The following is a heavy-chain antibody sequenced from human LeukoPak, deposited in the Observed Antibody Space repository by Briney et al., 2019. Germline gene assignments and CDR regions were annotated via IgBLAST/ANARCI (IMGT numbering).Heavy chain of an antibody. V-gene: IGHV3-48*03. J-gene: IGHJ5*02. CDR2: ISNSGNTK. Sequence: QPGGSLRLSCAASGFTFSSYEMNWVRQAPGKGLEWISYISNSGNTKHYADSVKGRFTISRDNAKNTLYLQMNSLRAEDTAVYYCARASRGNWFDPWGQGTLVTVSS. CDR3: ARASRGNWFDP. D-gene: IGHD3-10*01. CDR1: GFTFSSYE.